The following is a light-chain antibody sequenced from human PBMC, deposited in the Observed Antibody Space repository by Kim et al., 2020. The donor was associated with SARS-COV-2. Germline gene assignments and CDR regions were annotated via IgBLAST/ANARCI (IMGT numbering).Light chain of an antibody. CDR3: QVWDTTTGV. CDR2: KDK. CDR1: NIGSRN. V-gene: IGLV3-9*01. J-gene: IGLJ3*02. Sequence: SVALGQTARITCAGNNIGSRNVHWYQQKPGQAPVLLIYKDKNRPSGIPERFSGSNSGNTATLTISRAQAGDEADYYCQVWDTTTGVFGGGTQLTVL.